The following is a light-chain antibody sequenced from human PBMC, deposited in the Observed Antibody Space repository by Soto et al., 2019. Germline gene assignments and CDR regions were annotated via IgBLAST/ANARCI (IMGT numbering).Light chain of an antibody. CDR2: VAS. CDR3: QQYNVLSLT. CDR1: QSVNST. J-gene: IGKJ4*01. V-gene: IGKV3-15*01. Sequence: EIVMTQSPVTLSVSPGDRATLSCRASQSVNSTLAWYQHKPGQTPKLLIYVASTRATGIPARFSGSGSGTEFTLTISRLQSEDFAVYYCQQYNVLSLTFGGGTKVQFK.